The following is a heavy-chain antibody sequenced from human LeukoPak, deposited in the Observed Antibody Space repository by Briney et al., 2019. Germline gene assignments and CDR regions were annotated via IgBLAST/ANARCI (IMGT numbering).Heavy chain of an antibody. CDR3: ASYPRYSSTPPFDY. D-gene: IGHD2-2*01. J-gene: IGHJ4*02. Sequence: ASVKVSRKXSGYTFTGNYMHWVRQAPRQGLEWMGWINPNTGETNSSQKFQGRVTMTRDTTINTAYMELTRLTSDDTAVYYCASYPRYSSTPPFDYWGQGTLVTVSS. CDR2: INPNTGET. V-gene: IGHV1-2*02. CDR1: GYTFTGNY.